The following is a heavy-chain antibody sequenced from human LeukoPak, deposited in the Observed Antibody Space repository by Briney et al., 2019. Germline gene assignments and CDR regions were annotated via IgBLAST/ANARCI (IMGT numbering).Heavy chain of an antibody. CDR3: ARSSGRSPNRDYMDV. Sequence: GASLKVSCKASGYTFTSYYMHWVRQAPGQGLEWMGLINPSGGSTSYAQKFQGRVTMTRDTSTSTVYMELSSLRSEDTAVYYCARSSGRSPNRDYMDVWGKGTTVTISS. CDR1: GYTFTSYY. CDR2: INPSGGST. V-gene: IGHV1-46*01. D-gene: IGHD1-14*01. J-gene: IGHJ6*03.